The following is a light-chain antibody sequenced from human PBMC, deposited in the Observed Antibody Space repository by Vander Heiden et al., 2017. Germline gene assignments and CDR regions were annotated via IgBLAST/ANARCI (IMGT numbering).Light chain of an antibody. CDR2: GDN. CDR3: QYYDNLLSGGI. CDR1: SSNIGAGYT. Sequence: QSVLTQPPSVSGAPGQRVTISCSGSSSNIGAGYTVNWYQQLPGTAPKLLMVGDNNRPSGVPDRFSGSKSGTSAYLEITGLQAEDEADDYCQYYDNLLSGGIFGGGTKMTVL. J-gene: IGLJ2*01. V-gene: IGLV1-40*01.